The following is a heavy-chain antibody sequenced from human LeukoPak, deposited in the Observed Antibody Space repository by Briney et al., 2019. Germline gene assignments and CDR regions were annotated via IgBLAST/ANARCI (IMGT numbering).Heavy chain of an antibody. CDR2: LNSDGTNT. Sequence: GSLRLSCAASGFTFSSYAMSWVRQAPGKGLVWVSRLNSDGTNTYHADSVKGRVTISRDNAKNTVYLEMNSLRAEDTAVYYCARGGLRNWYFDLWGRGTLVTVSS. CDR1: GFTFSSYA. J-gene: IGHJ2*01. V-gene: IGHV3-74*01. D-gene: IGHD5-12*01. CDR3: ARGGLRNWYFDL.